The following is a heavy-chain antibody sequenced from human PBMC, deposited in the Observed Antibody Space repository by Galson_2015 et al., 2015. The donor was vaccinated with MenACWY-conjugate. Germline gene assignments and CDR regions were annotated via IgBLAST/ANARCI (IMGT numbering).Heavy chain of an antibody. J-gene: IGHJ6*03. CDR1: GFTFSSNS. CDR3: AKDWSVPYSTISYYFYMDV. D-gene: IGHD6-13*01. CDR2: ISYDGSNE. V-gene: IGHV3-30*18. Sequence: SLRLSCAASGFTFSSNSMNWVRQAPGKGLEWMAVISYDGSNESYADSVKGRFTISRDNSKNTLYLQMNSLRADDTAVYYCAKDWSVPYSTISYYFYMDVWGKGTTVTVSS.